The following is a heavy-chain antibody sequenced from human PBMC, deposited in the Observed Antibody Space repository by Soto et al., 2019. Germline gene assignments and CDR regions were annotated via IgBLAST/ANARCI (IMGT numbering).Heavy chain of an antibody. J-gene: IGHJ3*02. CDR3: ARDKSSRYYDFWSGYGDAFDI. D-gene: IGHD3-3*01. CDR2: ISGSGGST. CDR1: GFTFSSYA. Sequence: PGGSLRLSCAASGFTFSSYAMSWVRQAPGKGLEWVSAISGSGGSTYYADSVKGRFTISRDNAKNSLYLQMNSLRAEDTAVYYCARDKSSRYYDFWSGYGDAFDIWGQGTMVTVSS. V-gene: IGHV3-23*01.